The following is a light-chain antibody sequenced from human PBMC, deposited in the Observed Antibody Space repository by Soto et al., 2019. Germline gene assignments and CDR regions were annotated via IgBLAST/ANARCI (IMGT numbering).Light chain of an antibody. CDR1: SSNIGAGYD. V-gene: IGLV1-40*01. Sequence: QSVLTQPPSVSGAPGQRVTISCTGSSSNIGAGYDVHWYQQPPGTAPKLLIYANSNRPSGVPDRFSGSKSGTSASLAITGLQAEDEADYYCQSYDSSLSVYVFGTGTKVTVL. J-gene: IGLJ1*01. CDR3: QSYDSSLSVYV. CDR2: ANS.